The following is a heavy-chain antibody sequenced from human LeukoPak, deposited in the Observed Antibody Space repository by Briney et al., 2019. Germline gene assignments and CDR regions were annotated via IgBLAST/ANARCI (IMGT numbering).Heavy chain of an antibody. CDR1: GFTFDDYG. D-gene: IGHD3-10*01. Sequence: SGGSLRLSCAASGFTFDDYGMSWVRQAPGKGLEWVSGINWNGGSTGYADSVKGRFTISRDNAKNSLYLQMNSLRAEDTALYYCARVTYYGSGSSSSLDYWGQGTLVTVSS. CDR2: INWNGGST. V-gene: IGHV3-20*04. J-gene: IGHJ4*02. CDR3: ARVTYYGSGSSSSLDY.